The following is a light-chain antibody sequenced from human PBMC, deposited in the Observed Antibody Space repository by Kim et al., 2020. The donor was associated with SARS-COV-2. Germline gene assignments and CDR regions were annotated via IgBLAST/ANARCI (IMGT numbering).Light chain of an antibody. CDR2: EVT. CDR1: SSDVGRYHL. V-gene: IGLV2-23*02. J-gene: IGLJ1*01. CDR3: CSYANTNILYV. Sequence: QSALTQPASVSGSPGQSITLSCTATSSDVGRYHLVSWYQQHPGKAPKLLIYEVTKRPSGVSDRFSGSKSGNTASLTFSGLQAEDEADYYCCSYANTNILYVFGTGTKVTVL.